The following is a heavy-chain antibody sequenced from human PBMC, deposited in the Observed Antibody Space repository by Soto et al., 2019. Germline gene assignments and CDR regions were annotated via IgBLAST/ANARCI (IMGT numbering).Heavy chain of an antibody. J-gene: IGHJ4*02. Sequence: QVQLVQSGAEVKKPGSSVRVSCKASGGTLNSYTISWVRQAPGQGLEWMGGIIPVFGTTDYAQKFQGRVTITADQSTRTTYLDLFRLRSEDTAIYTCSICNSYGRGAFWGQGTLVTVPS. CDR3: SICNSYGRGAF. CDR1: GGTLNSYT. CDR2: IIPVFGTT. D-gene: IGHD4-17*01. V-gene: IGHV1-69*01.